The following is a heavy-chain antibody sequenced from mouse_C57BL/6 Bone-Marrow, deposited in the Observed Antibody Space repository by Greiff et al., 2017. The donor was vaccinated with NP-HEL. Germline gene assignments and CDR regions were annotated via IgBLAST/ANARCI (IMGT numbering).Heavy chain of an antibody. CDR3: ERRGHYYGSSYHFDY. Sequence: VQLQQSGPELVKPGASVKISCKASGYTFTDYYMNWVKQSHGKSLEWIGDINPNNGGTSYNQKFKGKATLTVDKSSSTAYMELRSLTSEDSAVYYCERRGHYYGSSYHFDYWGQGTTLTVSS. J-gene: IGHJ2*01. CDR1: GYTFTDYY. V-gene: IGHV1-26*01. CDR2: INPNNGGT. D-gene: IGHD1-1*01.